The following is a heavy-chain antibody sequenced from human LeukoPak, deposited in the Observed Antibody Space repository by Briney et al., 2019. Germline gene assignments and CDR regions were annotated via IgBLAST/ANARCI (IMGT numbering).Heavy chain of an antibody. Sequence: SETLSLTCAVYGGSFSGHYWTWIRQAPRKGLEWIGESTHTGSTNYNPSLKSRVTISVDTSKNQFSLKLTSVSAADTAVYHCARGRTGAAALDFWGPGTLVTVSS. CDR1: GGSFSGHY. J-gene: IGHJ4*02. D-gene: IGHD2-2*01. V-gene: IGHV4-34*01. CDR3: ARGRTGAAALDF. CDR2: STHTGST.